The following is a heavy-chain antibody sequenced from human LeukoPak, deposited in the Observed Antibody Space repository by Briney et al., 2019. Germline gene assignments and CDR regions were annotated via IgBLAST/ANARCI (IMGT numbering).Heavy chain of an antibody. V-gene: IGHV3-64*01. CDR3: ARGRGYFDWLSPSSYYYYMDV. J-gene: IGHJ6*03. CDR1: GFTFSSYA. Sequence: GGSLRLSCAASGFTFSSYAMHWVRQAPGKGLEYVSAISSNGGSTYYANSVKGRITISRNNSKKTLFLQMGSLSAEGMAVYYWARGRGYFDWLSPSSYYYYMDVWGKGTTVTISS. D-gene: IGHD3-9*01. CDR2: ISSNGGST.